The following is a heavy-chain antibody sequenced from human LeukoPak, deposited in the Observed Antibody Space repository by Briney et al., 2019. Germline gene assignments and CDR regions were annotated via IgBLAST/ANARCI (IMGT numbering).Heavy chain of an antibody. CDR2: IYYSGST. Sequence: SETLSLTCTVSGGSISSYYWSWIRQPPGKGLEWIGYIYYSGSTNYNPSLKSRVTISVDTSKNQFSLKLSSVTAADTAVYYCASQGDCSSTSCYVYDAFDIWGQGTMVTVSS. D-gene: IGHD2-2*01. CDR3: ASQGDCSSTSCYVYDAFDI. V-gene: IGHV4-59*08. CDR1: GGSISSYY. J-gene: IGHJ3*02.